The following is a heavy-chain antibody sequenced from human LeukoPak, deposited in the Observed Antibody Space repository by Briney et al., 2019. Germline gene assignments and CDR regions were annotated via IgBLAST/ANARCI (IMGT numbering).Heavy chain of an antibody. CDR1: GFTFSRHW. CDR3: ARDGGHSTDFDY. CDR2: IKQDGSER. J-gene: IGHJ4*02. D-gene: IGHD2/OR15-2a*01. V-gene: IGHV3-7*01. Sequence: GGSLRLSCATSGFTFSRHWMSWVRQAPGKGPEWVANIKQDGSERYYVDFVKGRFTISRDNAKNSLYLQMNSLRAEDTAVYYCARDGGHSTDFDYWGQGILATVSS.